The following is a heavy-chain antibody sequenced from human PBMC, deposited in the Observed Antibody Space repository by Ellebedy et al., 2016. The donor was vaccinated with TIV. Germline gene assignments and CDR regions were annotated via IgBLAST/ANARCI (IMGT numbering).Heavy chain of an antibody. D-gene: IGHD3-16*01. CDR3: ASPRTHGRGRVYYYGMDV. J-gene: IGHJ6*02. CDR2: IIPIIAIA. V-gene: IGHV1-69*02. CDR1: GRTFTSDI. Sequence: AASVKVSCKASGRTFTSDIISWVRQSPGQGLEWMGRIIPIIAIANYAQKFQGRVTMTRDTSTSTVYMELSSLRSEDTAVYYCASPRTHGRGRVYYYGMDVWGQGTTVTVSS.